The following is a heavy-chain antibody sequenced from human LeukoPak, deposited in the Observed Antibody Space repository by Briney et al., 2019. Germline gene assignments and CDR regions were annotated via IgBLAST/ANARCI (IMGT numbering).Heavy chain of an antibody. CDR2: IIPIFGTA. J-gene: IGHJ4*02. D-gene: IGHD2-2*01. V-gene: IGHV1-69*13. CDR1: GGTFSSYA. CDR3: AREYCSSTSCLYYFDY. Sequence: SVKVSCKASGGTFSSYAISWVRQAPGQGLEWMGGIIPIFGTANYAQKFQGRVTITADESTSTAYMELSSLRSEDTAVYYCAREYCSSTSCLYYFDYWGRGTVVTVSS.